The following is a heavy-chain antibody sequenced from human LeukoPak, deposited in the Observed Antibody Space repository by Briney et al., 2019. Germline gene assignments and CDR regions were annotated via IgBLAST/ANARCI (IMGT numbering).Heavy chain of an antibody. D-gene: IGHD3-3*01. V-gene: IGHV4-30-2*01. CDR1: GGSISSGGYS. CDR2: IYHSGST. CDR3: ARGGIFGVVKKIKNYFDY. J-gene: IGHJ4*02. Sequence: SETLSLTCAVSGGSISSGGYSWSWIRQPPGKGLEWIGYIYHSGSTYYNPSLKSRVTISVDRSKNQFSLKLSSVTAADTAVYYCARGGIFGVVKKIKNYFDYWGQGTLVTVSS.